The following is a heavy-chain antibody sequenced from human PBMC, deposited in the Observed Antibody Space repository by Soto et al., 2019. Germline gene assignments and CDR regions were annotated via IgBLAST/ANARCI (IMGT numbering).Heavy chain of an antibody. CDR2: IYYSGST. CDR3: ARGQRSDYYYYYYMDV. CDR1: GGSISSYY. V-gene: IGHV4-59*01. Sequence: QVQLQESGPGLVKPSETLSLTCTVSGGSISSYYWSWIRQPPGKGLEWIGYIYYSGSTNYNPSLKRRVTISVDTSKNQFSLKLSSVTAADTAVYYCARGQRSDYYYYYYMDVWGKGTTVTVSS. D-gene: IGHD1-1*01. J-gene: IGHJ6*03.